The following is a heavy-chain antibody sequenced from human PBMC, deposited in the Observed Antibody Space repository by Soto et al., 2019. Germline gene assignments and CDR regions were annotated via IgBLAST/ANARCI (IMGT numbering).Heavy chain of an antibody. CDR2: TYYRSKWYN. D-gene: IGHD3-3*01. CDR1: GDSVSSNSAA. J-gene: IGHJ3*02. V-gene: IGHV6-1*01. CDR3: ARDNYDFWSGYNLPRGAFDI. Sequence: KQSQTLSLTCAISGDSVSSNSAAWNWIRQSPSRGLEWLGRTYYRSKWYNDYAVSVKSRITINPDTSKNQFSLQLNSVTPEDTAVYYCARDNYDFWSGYNLPRGAFDIWGQGTMVTVSS.